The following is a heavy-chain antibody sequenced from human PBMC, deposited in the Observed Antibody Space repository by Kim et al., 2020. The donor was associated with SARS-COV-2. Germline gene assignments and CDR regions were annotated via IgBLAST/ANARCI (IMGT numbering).Heavy chain of an antibody. D-gene: IGHD2-15*01. CDR3: VRGDLGMAAED. CDR2: IISRGDST. CDR1: GFTFPQYG. Sequence: GGSLRLSCAASGFTFPQYGMSWVRQAPGKGLEWVAGIISRGDSTQYADSVKGRFTISRDNGENFLYLQMNSLRVEDTAIYYCVRGDLGMAAEDWGQGSLVTVSS. J-gene: IGHJ4*02. V-gene: IGHV3-20*04.